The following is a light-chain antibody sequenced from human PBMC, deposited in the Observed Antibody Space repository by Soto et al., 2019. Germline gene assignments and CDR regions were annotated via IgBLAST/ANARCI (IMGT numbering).Light chain of an antibody. V-gene: IGLV3-1*01. CDR1: KLGDKY. J-gene: IGLJ2*01. Sequence: SYELTQPPSVSVSPGQTASITCSGDKLGDKYACWYQQKPGQSPVLVIYQDSKRPSGTPERFSGSNSGNTATLTISGTQAMDEADYYCQAWDSSTEDVVFGGGTKVTVL. CDR3: QAWDSSTEDVV. CDR2: QDS.